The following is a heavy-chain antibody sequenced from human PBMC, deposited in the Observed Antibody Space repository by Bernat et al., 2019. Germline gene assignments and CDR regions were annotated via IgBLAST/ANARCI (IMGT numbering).Heavy chain of an antibody. CDR3: ARDFVSGSSPSGY. D-gene: IGHD3-10*01. J-gene: IGHJ4*02. Sequence: QVRLVQSGGEVKKPGASVKVSCKAYGYTFTTYGINWVRQAPGQGLEWLGWISTSNGATRCVEDLQDRITMTPDTSTSTAYLELRSLTSDDTAVYYCARDFVSGSSPSGYWGQGTLVTVSS. CDR1: GYTFTTYG. CDR2: ISTSNGAT. V-gene: IGHV1-18*01.